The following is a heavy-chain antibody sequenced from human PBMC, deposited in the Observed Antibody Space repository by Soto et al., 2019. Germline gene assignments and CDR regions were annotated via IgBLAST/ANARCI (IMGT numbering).Heavy chain of an antibody. CDR2: ISHSGLR. CDR3: ATSNTTCPGCYS. Sequence: PSETQCLTSIVVDVSISSGYCTWIRQSPGKGLEWIGYISHSGLRHYRASLQSRLTMSVETSKNQFSLNLTSVTAADTAIYYCATSNTTCPGCYSWGQGTLVTVSS. J-gene: IGHJ5*02. V-gene: IGHV4-59*01. D-gene: IGHD2-2*01. CDR1: DVSISSGY.